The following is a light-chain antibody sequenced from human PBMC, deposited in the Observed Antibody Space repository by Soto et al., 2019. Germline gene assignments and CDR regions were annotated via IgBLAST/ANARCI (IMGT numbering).Light chain of an antibody. J-gene: IGLJ1*01. CDR3: ISYTGSSTSYV. CDR1: RSDIGIYNY. CDR2: GVS. Sequence: QSALTQPASVSGSPGQSITISCSGTRSDIGIYNYVAGYQQFPGNTPKILIYGVSNRPSGVSSRFSGSKSGNTASLTISGLQAEDEADYYCISYTGSSTSYVFGSGTKVTVL. V-gene: IGLV2-14*01.